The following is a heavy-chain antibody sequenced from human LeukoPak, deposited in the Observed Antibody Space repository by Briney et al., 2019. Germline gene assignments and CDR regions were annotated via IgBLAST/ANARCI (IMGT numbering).Heavy chain of an antibody. D-gene: IGHD4-17*01. V-gene: IGHV3-23*01. CDR1: GFTFSSYA. J-gene: IGHJ4*02. CDR3: AKMDDYGDYALVGAFDY. CDR2: ISGSGGST. Sequence: PGGSLRLSCAASGFTFSSYAMSWVRQAPGEGLEWVSAISGSGGSTYYADSVKGRFTISRDNSNNTLYLQMNSLRAEDTAVYYCAKMDDYGDYALVGAFDYWGQGTLVTVSS.